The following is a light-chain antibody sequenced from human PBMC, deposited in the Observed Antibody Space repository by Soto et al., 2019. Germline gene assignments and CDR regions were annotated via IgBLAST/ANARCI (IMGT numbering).Light chain of an antibody. V-gene: IGKV2-24*01. Sequence: EIVMTQTPLSSPVTLGQPASISCRSSQSLVDNDGDTYLGWLQQRPGQPPRPLINKVSKRFSGVPGRFGGSGTGTDFTLKISSVEAEDGGVYYCMQGTQFPHTFGQGTKLEIK. CDR3: MQGTQFPHT. CDR1: QSLVDNDGDTY. CDR2: KVS. J-gene: IGKJ2*01.